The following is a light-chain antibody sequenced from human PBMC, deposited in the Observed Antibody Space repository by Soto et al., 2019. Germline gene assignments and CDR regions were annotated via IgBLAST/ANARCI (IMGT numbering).Light chain of an antibody. Sequence: DIQLTQSPSFLSASVVDRVTITCRASQGLNSYFAWYQQKPGKAPKLLLYATSNLQSVFPSRFSGSGSGAEFTLTITSLQPEDIATYYCQPLNSYPVTFGGGTKVEIK. CDR2: ATS. V-gene: IGKV1-9*01. J-gene: IGKJ4*01. CDR3: QPLNSYPVT. CDR1: QGLNSY.